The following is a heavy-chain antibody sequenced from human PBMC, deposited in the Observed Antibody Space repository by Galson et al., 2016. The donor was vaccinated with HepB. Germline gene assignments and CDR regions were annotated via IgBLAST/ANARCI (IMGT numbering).Heavy chain of an antibody. Sequence: SLRLSCAASGFSFTNNAMTWVRQAPGKGLEWVSIISNSGGATYYADSVKGRFTIFRDNSKNALYLQMNSLRAEDTAVYYCAKVDSRFFDFWGQGTLVTVSS. CDR1: GFSFTNNA. CDR3: AKVDSRFFDF. CDR2: ISNSGGAT. J-gene: IGHJ4*02. V-gene: IGHV3-23*01. D-gene: IGHD3-22*01.